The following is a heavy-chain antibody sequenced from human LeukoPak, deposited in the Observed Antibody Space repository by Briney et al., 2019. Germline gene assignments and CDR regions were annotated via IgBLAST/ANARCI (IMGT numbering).Heavy chain of an antibody. CDR1: GFTFSSYE. Sequence: PGGSLRLSCAASGFTFSSYEMNWVRQAPGKGLEWVSYISSSGSTIYYADSVKGRFTISRDNAKNSLYLQMNSLRAEDTAVYYCASTPPSGGWHAGNFDYWGQGTLVTVSS. CDR2: ISSSGSTI. J-gene: IGHJ4*02. D-gene: IGHD6-19*01. CDR3: ASTPPSGGWHAGNFDY. V-gene: IGHV3-48*03.